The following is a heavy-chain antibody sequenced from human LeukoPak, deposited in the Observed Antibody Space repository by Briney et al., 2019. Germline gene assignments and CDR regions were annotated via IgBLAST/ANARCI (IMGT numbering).Heavy chain of an antibody. CDR3: ARDNGSGWSYFDY. Sequence: PGGSLRLSCAASGFTFDNYAMSWVRQAPGKGLEWVADISYDGSNQFYRDSVKGRFTISRDNSKSTVYLQMNTLRGEDTAVYFCARDNGSGWSYFDYWGQGTLVTVSS. V-gene: IGHV3-30-3*01. J-gene: IGHJ4*02. D-gene: IGHD6-19*01. CDR2: ISYDGSNQ. CDR1: GFTFDNYA.